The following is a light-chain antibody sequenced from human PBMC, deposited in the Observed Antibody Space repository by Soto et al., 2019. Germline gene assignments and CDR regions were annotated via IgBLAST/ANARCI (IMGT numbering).Light chain of an antibody. CDR2: DAS. CDR1: QSINKW. V-gene: IGKV1-5*01. CDR3: QQYTNTNNPWM. J-gene: IGKJ1*01. Sequence: DIQMTQSPSTLSASIGDRVTITCRASQSINKWLAWHQQKPGKAPKLLIYDASSLRSGVPPRFSGSGSGTEFTLTIRSLQPDDIATYYCQQYTNTNNPWMFGQGTKVDI.